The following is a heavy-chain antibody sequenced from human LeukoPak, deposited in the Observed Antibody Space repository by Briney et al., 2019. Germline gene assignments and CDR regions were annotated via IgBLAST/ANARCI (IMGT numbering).Heavy chain of an antibody. CDR1: GGSITGSTYY. D-gene: IGHD3-22*01. J-gene: IGHJ4*02. CDR2: VIHSGTT. V-gene: IGHV4-39*01. CDR3: ARHDYDSSGHRRDYYFDY. Sequence: SETLSLTCTVSGGSITGSTYYWGWIREPPGKGLEWIVSVIHSGTTYYNPSLRSRVIVSMDTSKKQFSLRLSSVTAADTAVYYCARHDYDSSGHRRDYYFDYWSQGTLVTVSS.